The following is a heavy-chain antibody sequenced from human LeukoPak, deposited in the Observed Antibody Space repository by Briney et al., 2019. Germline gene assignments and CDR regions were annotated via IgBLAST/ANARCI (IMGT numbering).Heavy chain of an antibody. J-gene: IGHJ6*02. CDR1: GFTFSSYA. CDR2: ISYDGSNK. Sequence: GGSLRLSCAASGFTFSSYAMHWVRQAPGKGLEWVAVISYDGSNKHYADSVKGRFTISRDNSKNTLYLQMNSLRAEDTAVYYCARDKIGYCSGGSCYSLPPDYGMDVWGQGTTVTVSS. D-gene: IGHD2-15*01. V-gene: IGHV3-30*04. CDR3: ARDKIGYCSGGSCYSLPPDYGMDV.